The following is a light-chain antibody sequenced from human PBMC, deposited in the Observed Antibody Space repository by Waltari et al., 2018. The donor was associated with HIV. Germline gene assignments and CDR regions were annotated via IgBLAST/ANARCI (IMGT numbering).Light chain of an antibody. CDR1: SSNIRAGFA. CDR3: QSYDSSLGGSV. V-gene: IGLV1-40*01. CDR2: GQN. Sequence: QSVLTQPPSVSGAPGQRATISCTGSSSNIRAGFAVHWSQHLPGTAPRLLFHGQNDRASGCPDLCARAESGTSASAATTGLQAGEEADDYWQSYDSSLGGSVFGTGTKGTVL. J-gene: IGLJ1*01.